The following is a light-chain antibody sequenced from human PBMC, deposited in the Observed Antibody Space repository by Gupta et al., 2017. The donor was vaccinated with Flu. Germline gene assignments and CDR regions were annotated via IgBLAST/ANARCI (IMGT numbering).Light chain of an antibody. CDR3: QQYNSYSALT. Sequence: DRVTITYRASQTISTCLAWYQQKTADAPKRLIYKASTLQSGVASSFSGSGSGTDYSLTISSLQPDDFATNYCQQYNSYSALTFGGGTRVEIK. J-gene: IGKJ4*01. V-gene: IGKV1-5*03. CDR1: QTISTC. CDR2: KAS.